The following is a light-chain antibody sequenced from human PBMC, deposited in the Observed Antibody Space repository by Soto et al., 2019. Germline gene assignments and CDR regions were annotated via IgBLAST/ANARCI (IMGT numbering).Light chain of an antibody. V-gene: IGKV1-5*01. Sequence: DIQMTQSPSTLSASVGDRVTITCRASQSISSCLAWYQQKPGKAPKLLIYDASSLESGVPSRFSGSGSGTEFTLTISSLQPDDVATYRCQQYDSTLYWFGQGTSVEI. CDR1: QSISSC. CDR2: DAS. CDR3: QQYDSTLYW. J-gene: IGKJ2*03.